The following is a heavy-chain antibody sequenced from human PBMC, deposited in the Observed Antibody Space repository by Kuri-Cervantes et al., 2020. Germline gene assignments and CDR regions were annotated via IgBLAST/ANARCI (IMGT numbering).Heavy chain of an antibody. J-gene: IGHJ6*02. CDR2: IGSGGAT. CDR1: GFPFSTFD. CDR3: ARIRLGAIVATMRDGMDV. D-gene: IGHD5-12*01. Sequence: GESLKISCAASGFPFSTFDMHWVRQAAGKGLEWVSSIGSGGATFYADSVRGRFTIFRENARDSVFLQMNSLRAEDTAVYYCARIRLGAIVATMRDGMDVWGQGTTVTVSS. V-gene: IGHV3-13*01.